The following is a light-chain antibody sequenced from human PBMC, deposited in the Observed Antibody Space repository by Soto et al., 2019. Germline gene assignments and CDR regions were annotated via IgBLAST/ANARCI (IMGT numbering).Light chain of an antibody. CDR3: EKYNSAPRVS. CDR1: QGISNY. CDR2: APS. Sequence: DIQMTQSPSSLSASVGDRVTITCRASQGISNYLAWYQQKPGKVPNRLIYAPSTLQSGVPSRFSGGGSGTYFTLTIGSLQPEDVATYYGEKYNSAPRVSFGGGTKVEIK. J-gene: IGKJ4*01. V-gene: IGKV1-27*01.